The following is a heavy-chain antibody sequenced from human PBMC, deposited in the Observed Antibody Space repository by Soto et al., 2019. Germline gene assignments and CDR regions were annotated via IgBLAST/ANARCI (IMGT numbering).Heavy chain of an antibody. Sequence: SETLSLTCTVSGGSISSGYYYWSWIRQPPGKGLGWIGYIYYIGSTYYNPSLKSRVTISVDTSKNQFSLKLSSVTAADTAVYYCGSTYGLRYFRLGKGMDGWGEGTKLAVSS. J-gene: IGHJ6*04. CDR3: GSTYGLRYFRLGKGMDG. CDR2: IYYIGST. D-gene: IGHD3-9*01. CDR1: GGSISSGYYY. V-gene: IGHV4-30-4*01.